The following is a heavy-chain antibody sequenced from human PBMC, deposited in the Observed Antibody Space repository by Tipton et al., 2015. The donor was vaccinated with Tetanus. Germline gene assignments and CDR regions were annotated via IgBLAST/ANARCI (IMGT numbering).Heavy chain of an antibody. J-gene: IGHJ4*02. CDR2: IYYGGNT. CDR3: ARLVKQWLVPEDF. CDR1: GGSVSSESYY. D-gene: IGHD6-19*01. Sequence: TLSLTCTVSGGSVSSESYYWAWIRQTPGKGLEWIGSIYYGGNTYYNPSLKSRLTMAVDTSKTQVSLKLSSVTAADTAVYFCARLVKQWLVPEDFWGQGSLVTVSS. V-gene: IGHV4-39*01.